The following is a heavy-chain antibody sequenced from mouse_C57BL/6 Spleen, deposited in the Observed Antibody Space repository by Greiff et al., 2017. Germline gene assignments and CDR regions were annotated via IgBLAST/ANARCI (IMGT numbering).Heavy chain of an antibody. V-gene: IGHV1-15*01. CDR3: TRRDYYGSRDY. Sequence: QVQLQQSGAELVRPGASVTLSCKASGYTFTDYEMHWVKQTPVHGLEWIGAIDPETGGTAYNQKFKGKAILTADKSSSTAYMELRSLTSDDSAVYYCTRRDYYGSRDYWGQGTTLTVSS. J-gene: IGHJ2*01. D-gene: IGHD1-1*01. CDR2: IDPETGGT. CDR1: GYTFTDYE.